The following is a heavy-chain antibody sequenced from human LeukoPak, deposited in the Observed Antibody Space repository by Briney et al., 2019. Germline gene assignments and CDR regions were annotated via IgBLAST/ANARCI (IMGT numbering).Heavy chain of an antibody. D-gene: IGHD1-1*01. J-gene: IGHJ5*02. V-gene: IGHV4-34*01. CDR3: AKGASLRTKTGTTGLRSANWFDP. CDR1: GGSFSGYY. CDR2: INHFGST. Sequence: SETLSLTCAVYGGSFSGYYWTWIRQPPGKGLEWIGEINHFGSTNYNPSLKSRVTISVDTSKNQVSLKLSSVTAADTAVYYCAKGASLRTKTGTTGLRSANWFDPWGQGTLVTVSS.